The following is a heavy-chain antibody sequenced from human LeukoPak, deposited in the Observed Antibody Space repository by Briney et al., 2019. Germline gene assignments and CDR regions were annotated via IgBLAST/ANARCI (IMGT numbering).Heavy chain of an antibody. V-gene: IGHV3-21*01. CDR1: GFTFSSYS. Sequence: KSGGSLRLPCAASGFTFSSYSMNWVRQAPAKGLEWVSSISSSSSYIYYADSVKGRFTISRDNAKNSLYLQMNSLRAEDTAVYYCARDLKESSRWTLPIDYWGQGTLVTVSS. D-gene: IGHD6-13*01. CDR2: ISSSSSYI. CDR3: ARDLKESSRWTLPIDY. J-gene: IGHJ4*02.